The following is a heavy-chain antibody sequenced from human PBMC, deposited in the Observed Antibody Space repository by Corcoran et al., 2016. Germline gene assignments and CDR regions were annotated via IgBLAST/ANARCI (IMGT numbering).Heavy chain of an antibody. V-gene: IGHV3-30*18. Sequence: QVQLVESGGGVVQPGRSLRLSCAASGFTFSSYGMHWVRQAPGKGLEWVAVISYDGSNKYYADSVKGRFTISRDNSKNTLYLQMNSLRAEDTAVYYCAKDLRIVGALGRNYWGQGTLVTVSS. CDR3: AKDLRIVGALGRNY. D-gene: IGHD1-26*01. CDR2: ISYDGSNK. CDR1: GFTFSSYG. J-gene: IGHJ4*02.